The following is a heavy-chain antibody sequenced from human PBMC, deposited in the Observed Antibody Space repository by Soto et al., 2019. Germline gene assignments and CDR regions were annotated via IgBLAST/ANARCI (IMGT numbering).Heavy chain of an antibody. J-gene: IGHJ4*02. D-gene: IGHD6-13*01. V-gene: IGHV5-10-1*01. CDR1: GYSFTSYW. Sequence: RGESLKISCKGSGYSFTSYWISWVRQMPGKGLEWMGRIDPSDSYTNYSPSFQGHVTVSADKSISTAYLQWNSLKASDTAMYYCARQAAAGRAAFDYWGLGTLVTVSS. CDR3: ARQAAAGRAAFDY. CDR2: IDPSDSYT.